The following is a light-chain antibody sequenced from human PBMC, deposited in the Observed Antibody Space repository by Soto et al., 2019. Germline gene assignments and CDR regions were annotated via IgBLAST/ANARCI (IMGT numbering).Light chain of an antibody. CDR2: ETS. CDR3: QQYNNWPLT. CDR1: ESVSSY. V-gene: IGKV3-11*01. J-gene: IGKJ4*01. Sequence: EIVLTQSPATLSLSPGERATLSCRASESVSSYLAWYQQKPGLPPRLLIYETSNRVIGIPARFSGSGSGTDFTLTISSLLSEDFAVYSCQQYNNWPLTFGGGTKVDIK.